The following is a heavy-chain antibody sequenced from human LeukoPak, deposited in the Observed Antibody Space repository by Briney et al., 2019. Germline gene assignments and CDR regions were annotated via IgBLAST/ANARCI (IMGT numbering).Heavy chain of an antibody. V-gene: IGHV3-30*04. D-gene: IGHD6-25*01. J-gene: IGHJ4*02. CDR1: GFTFRNYV. Sequence: GGSLRLSCAASGFTFRNYVIHWVRQAPGKGLEWVAVISYDGSNKYYADSVKGRFTISRDNSKNTLYLQMNSLRAEDTAVYYCARDRKRIPLFDYWGQGTLVAVSS. CDR3: ARDRKRIPLFDY. CDR2: ISYDGSNK.